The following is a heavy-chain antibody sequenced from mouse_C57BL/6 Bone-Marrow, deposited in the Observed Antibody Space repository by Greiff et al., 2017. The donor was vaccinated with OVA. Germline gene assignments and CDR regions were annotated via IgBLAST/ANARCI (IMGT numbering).Heavy chain of an antibody. CDR1: GFTFTDYA. V-gene: IGHV1-67*01. D-gene: IGHD4-1*01. CDR3: ARGKLGYYAMDD. CDR2: ISTYYGDA. Sequence: QVQLKQSGPELVRPGVSVKISCKGSGFTFTDYAMHWVKQSHAKSLAGIGVISTYYGDASYNQKVKDKATMTGDKSSSTVYKELARLTAEDSADYYCARGKLGYYAMDDWGQGTSVTVSS. J-gene: IGHJ4*01.